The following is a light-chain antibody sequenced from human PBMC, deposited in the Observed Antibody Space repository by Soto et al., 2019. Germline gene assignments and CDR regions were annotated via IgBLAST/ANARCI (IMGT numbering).Light chain of an antibody. CDR3: RQYGSSPWT. CDR2: GAS. V-gene: IGKV3-20*01. J-gene: IGKJ1*01. Sequence: EIVLTQSPGTLSLSPGERATLSCRASQSVSSSYLAWYQQKPGQAPRPLIYGASSRATGIPDRFSGSGSGTDFTLTISRLEPEDFAVYYCRQYGSSPWTFGEGTKVDIK. CDR1: QSVSSSY.